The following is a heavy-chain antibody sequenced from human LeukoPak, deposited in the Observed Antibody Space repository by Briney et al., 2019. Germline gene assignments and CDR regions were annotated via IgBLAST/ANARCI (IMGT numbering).Heavy chain of an antibody. J-gene: IGHJ4*02. CDR3: ARVSGDYGPGFDY. Sequence: ASVTVSCKASGYTFTRYYMHWVRQAPGQGLEWMGWINPNSGGTNYAQKFRGRVTMNRDTSISTAYMGRSRLRSDDTAVYYCARVSGDYGPGFDYWGQGTLVTVSS. CDR2: INPNSGGT. D-gene: IGHD4-17*01. V-gene: IGHV1-2*02. CDR1: GYTFTRYY.